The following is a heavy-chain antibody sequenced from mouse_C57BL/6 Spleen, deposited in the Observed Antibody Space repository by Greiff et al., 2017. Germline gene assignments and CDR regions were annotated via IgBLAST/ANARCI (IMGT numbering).Heavy chain of an antibody. Sequence: QVQLKQSGAELVRPGTSVKLSCKASGYTFTSYWMHWVKQRPGQGLEWIGVIDPSDSYTNYNQKFKGKSTLTVDKSYSTAYMQLSSLTSEDSAVYYCARANISDVYSYTDSWGQGTTLTVSS. CDR2: IDPSDSYT. V-gene: IGHV1-59*01. CDR1: GYTFTSYW. D-gene: IGHD2-3*01. CDR3: ARANISDVYSYTDS. J-gene: IGHJ2*01.